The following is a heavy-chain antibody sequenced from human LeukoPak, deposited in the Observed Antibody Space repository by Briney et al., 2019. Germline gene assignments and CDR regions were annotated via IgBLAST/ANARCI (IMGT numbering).Heavy chain of an antibody. CDR3: ARDPGYYYMDV. Sequence: PGGSLRLSCAASGFTFSSYAMHWVRQAPGKGLEWVAVISYDGSNKYYADSVKGRFTISRDNSKNTLYLQMNSLRAEDTAVYYCARDPGYYYMDVWGKGTTVTVSS. CDR1: GFTFSSYA. J-gene: IGHJ6*03. CDR2: ISYDGSNK. V-gene: IGHV3-30*04.